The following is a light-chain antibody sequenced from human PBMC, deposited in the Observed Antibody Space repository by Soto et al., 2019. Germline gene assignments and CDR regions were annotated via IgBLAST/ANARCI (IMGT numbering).Light chain of an antibody. J-gene: IGKJ1*01. CDR1: QTITSTY. CDR2: GAS. Sequence: EIVLTQSPGTLSLSPGERATLSCRASQTITSTYLAWYQQKPGQPPRLLIYGASSSATGIPDRFSGSGSETDITLTISRLEPEDFAVYYCHHYGSTFGQGTKVDIK. V-gene: IGKV3-20*01. CDR3: HHYGST.